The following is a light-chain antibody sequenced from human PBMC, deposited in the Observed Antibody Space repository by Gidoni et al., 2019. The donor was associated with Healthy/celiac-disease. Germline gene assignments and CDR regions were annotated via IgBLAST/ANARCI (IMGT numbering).Light chain of an antibody. CDR3: QQFNSYPTRRT. CDR2: AAS. Sequence: GDRVTITCRASQGISSYLAWYQQKPGKAPKLLIYAASTLQSGVPSRFSGSGSGTEFTLTISSLQPEDFATYYCQQFNSYPTRRTFGQGPKVEIK. J-gene: IGKJ1*01. CDR1: QGISSY. V-gene: IGKV1-9*01.